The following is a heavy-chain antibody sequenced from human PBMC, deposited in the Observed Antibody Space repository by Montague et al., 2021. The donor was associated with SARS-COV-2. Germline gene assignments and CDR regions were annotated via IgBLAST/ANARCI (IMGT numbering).Heavy chain of an antibody. V-gene: IGHV4-39*07. J-gene: IGHJ4*02. CDR1: GGSIANSHKY. Sequence: SETLSLTCTVSGGSIANSHKYWGWVRQPPRMGLQWIGSVDSAGSTYYSPSLKSRVTISLDTSKNQFSLKLSSVTAADTAVYYCARDEYNRYWYKYWGQGALVTVSS. CDR3: ARDEYNRYWYKY. D-gene: IGHD2-8*02. CDR2: VDSAGST.